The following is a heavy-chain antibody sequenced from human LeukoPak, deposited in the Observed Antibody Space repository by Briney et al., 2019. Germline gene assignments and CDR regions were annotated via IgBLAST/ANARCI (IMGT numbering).Heavy chain of an antibody. CDR1: GGSISSYY. V-gene: IGHV4-59*01. CDR3: AREVAGTEGYFHH. J-gene: IGHJ1*01. Sequence: SETLSLTCTVSGGSISSYYWSWIRQPPGKGLEWIGYIYYSGSTNYNPSLKSRVTISVDTSKNQFSLKLSSVTAADTAVYYCAREVAGTEGYFHHWGQGTLVTVSS. D-gene: IGHD6-19*01. CDR2: IYYSGST.